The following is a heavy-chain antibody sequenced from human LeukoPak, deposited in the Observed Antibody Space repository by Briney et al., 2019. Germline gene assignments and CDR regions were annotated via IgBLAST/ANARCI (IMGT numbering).Heavy chain of an antibody. D-gene: IGHD4-17*01. CDR3: ARDGTVTTDY. V-gene: IGHV3-21*01. CDR1: GFTFSSYS. CDR2: ISSSSSYI. J-gene: IGHJ4*02. Sequence: GGSLRLSCAASGFTFSSYSMNWVRQAPGKGLEWVSSISSSSSYIYYADSLKGRFTISRDNAKNSLYLQMNSLRAEDTAVYYCARDGTVTTDYWGQGTLVTVSS.